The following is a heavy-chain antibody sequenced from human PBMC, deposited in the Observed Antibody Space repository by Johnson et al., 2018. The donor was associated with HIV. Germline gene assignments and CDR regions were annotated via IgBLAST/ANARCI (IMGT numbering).Heavy chain of an antibody. J-gene: IGHJ3*01. V-gene: IGHV3-7*01. CDR1: GFTFSSYW. CDR3: ASGGGYELRESDAFEV. CDR2: IKQDGSEK. D-gene: IGHD1-7*01. Sequence: MLLVESGGGLVQPGGSLRLSCAASGFTFSSYWMSWVRQAPGKGLEWVANIKQDGSEKYYVDSVKGRFTISRDNAKNSLYLQMKSLRPDDTAVYYCASGGGYELRESDAFEVWGQGTVVTVSS.